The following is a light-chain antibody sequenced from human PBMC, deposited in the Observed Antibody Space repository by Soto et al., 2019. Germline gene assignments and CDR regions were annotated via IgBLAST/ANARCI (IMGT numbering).Light chain of an antibody. Sequence: DIQMTQSPSFLSASVGDTVTITCRASQTATNYLNWYQQRPGKPPKLLIYAASTLQIGVPSRFRGSGSGTDFTLTITSLQAEDVATYFCQQSYSPLTFGGGTKVDIK. J-gene: IGKJ4*01. CDR1: QTATNY. CDR3: QQSYSPLT. CDR2: AAS. V-gene: IGKV1-39*01.